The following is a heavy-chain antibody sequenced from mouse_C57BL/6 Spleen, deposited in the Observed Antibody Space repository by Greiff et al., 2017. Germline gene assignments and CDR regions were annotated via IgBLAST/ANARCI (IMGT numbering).Heavy chain of an antibody. CDR1: GYTFTNYW. V-gene: IGHV1-63*01. D-gene: IGHD2-3*01. CDR2: IYPGGGYT. Sequence: QVQLKESGAELVRPGTSVKMSCKASGYTFTNYWIGWAKQRPGHGLEWIGDIYPGGGYTNYNEKFKGKATLTADKSSSTAYMQFSSLTSEDSAICYCARGGYYAYAMDYWGQGTSVTVSS. CDR3: ARGGYYAYAMDY. J-gene: IGHJ4*01.